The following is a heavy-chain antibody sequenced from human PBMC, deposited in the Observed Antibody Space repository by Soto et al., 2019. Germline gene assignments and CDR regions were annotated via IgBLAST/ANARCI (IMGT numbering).Heavy chain of an antibody. J-gene: IGHJ3*02. CDR2: IKQDGSEK. CDR1: GFTFSSYW. V-gene: IGHV3-7*01. CDR3: ARVGVIAARRAFDI. Sequence: GGSLRLSCAASGFTFSSYWMSWVRQAPGKGLEWVANIKQDGSEKYYVDSVKGRFTISRDNAKNSLYLQMNSLRAEDTAVYYCARVGVIAARRAFDIWGQGTMVTVSS. D-gene: IGHD6-6*01.